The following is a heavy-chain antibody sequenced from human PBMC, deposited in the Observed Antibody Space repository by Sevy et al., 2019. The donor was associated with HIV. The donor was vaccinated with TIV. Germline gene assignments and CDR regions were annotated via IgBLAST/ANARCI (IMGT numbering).Heavy chain of an antibody. Sequence: GVLRLSCTASGFTFGDYAMSWFRQAPGKGLEWVGFIRSKGYGGTTEYAASVKGRFTISRDDSKSIAYVQMNSLKTEDTAVYYCARGPRGNYIFDYWGQGTLVTVSS. CDR1: GFTFGDYA. J-gene: IGHJ4*02. CDR2: IRSKGYGGTT. D-gene: IGHD4-4*01. V-gene: IGHV3-49*03. CDR3: ARGPRGNYIFDY.